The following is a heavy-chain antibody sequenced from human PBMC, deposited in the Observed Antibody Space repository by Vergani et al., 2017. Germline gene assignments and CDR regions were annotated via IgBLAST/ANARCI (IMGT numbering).Heavy chain of an antibody. Sequence: QVQFGQSGSEVRKPGASVKVSCQVSGYSLTELTIHWVRQAPGKGLEWMGGVDPEHGEVTFAHHIQGRVTMTEDRSTDTAYMELSSLRPEDTALYYCAIVTDYYDRSGYYLDYWGQGTLVTVSS. CDR1: GYSLTELT. CDR2: VDPEHGEV. CDR3: AIVTDYYDRSGYYLDY. J-gene: IGHJ4*02. V-gene: IGHV1-24*01. D-gene: IGHD3-22*01.